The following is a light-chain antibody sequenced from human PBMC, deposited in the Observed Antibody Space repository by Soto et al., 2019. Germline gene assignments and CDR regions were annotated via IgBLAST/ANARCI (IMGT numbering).Light chain of an antibody. CDR3: QQYGSSRVT. CDR2: GAS. J-gene: IGKJ1*01. CDR1: QSVSSSY. Sequence: ELVLTQSPGTLSLSPGERATLSCRASQSVSSSYLAWYQQKPGQAPRLLIYGASSRATGIPDRFSGSGSGTDFTLTISRLEPEDFAVYYCQQYGSSRVTFGQGTKVEI. V-gene: IGKV3-20*01.